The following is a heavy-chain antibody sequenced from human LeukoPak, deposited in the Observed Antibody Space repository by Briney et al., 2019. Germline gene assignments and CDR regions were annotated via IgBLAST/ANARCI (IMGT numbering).Heavy chain of an antibody. Sequence: SETLSLTCAVSDDSFSSHYWTWIRQPPGKGLEWIGYIFYIGTTNYNPSLKSRLTISIDTSKNQFSLKLSSVTAADTAVYYCARDLVTVTKGFDFWGQGTMVSASS. V-gene: IGHV4-59*11. J-gene: IGHJ3*01. CDR3: ARDLVTVTKGFDF. CDR2: IFYIGTT. CDR1: DDSFSSHY. D-gene: IGHD4-17*01.